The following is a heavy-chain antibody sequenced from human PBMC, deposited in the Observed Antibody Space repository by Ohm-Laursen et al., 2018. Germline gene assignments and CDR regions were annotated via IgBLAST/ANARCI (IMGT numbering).Heavy chain of an antibody. V-gene: IGHV3-53*01. CDR1: GFTVSSNY. J-gene: IGHJ6*02. Sequence: SLRLSCTASGFTVSSNYMSWVRQALGKGLEWVSVIYSGGSTYYADSVKGRFTISRDNSKNTLYLQMNSLRAEDTAVYYCARDLGRITIFGVALYGMDVWGQGTTVTVSS. D-gene: IGHD3-3*01. CDR2: IYSGGST. CDR3: ARDLGRITIFGVALYGMDV.